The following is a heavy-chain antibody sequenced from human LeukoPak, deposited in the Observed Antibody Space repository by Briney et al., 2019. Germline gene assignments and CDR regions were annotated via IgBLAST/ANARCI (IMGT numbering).Heavy chain of an antibody. D-gene: IGHD6-19*01. V-gene: IGHV3-23*01. CDR2: ISGSGGST. J-gene: IGHJ4*02. CDR1: GFTFSSYW. CDR3: AKDKRNIGSGTLHDY. Sequence: GGSLRLSCAASGFTFSSYWMSWVRQAPGKGLEWVSAISGSGGSTYYADSVKGRFTISRDNSKNTLYLQMNSLRAEDTAVYYCAKDKRNIGSGTLHDYWGQGTLVTVSS.